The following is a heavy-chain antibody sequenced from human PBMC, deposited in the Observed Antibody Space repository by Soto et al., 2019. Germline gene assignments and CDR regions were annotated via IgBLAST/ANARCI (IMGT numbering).Heavy chain of an antibody. CDR2: ISGSGGST. Sequence: SGGSLRLSCAASGFTFSSYAMSWVRQAPGKGLEWVSAISGSGGSTYYADSVKGRFTISRDNSKNTVYLQMNSLRADDTAVYYCVKGGSVLTVYTRYWGQGTLVTVSS. J-gene: IGHJ4*02. CDR3: VKGGSVLTVYTRY. CDR1: GFTFSSYA. D-gene: IGHD2-8*01. V-gene: IGHV3-23*01.